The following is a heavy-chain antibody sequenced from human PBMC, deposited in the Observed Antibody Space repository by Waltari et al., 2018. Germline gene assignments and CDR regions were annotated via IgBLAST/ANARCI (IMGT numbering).Heavy chain of an antibody. CDR3: AKAGWSSRGWFDP. D-gene: IGHD3-3*01. CDR1: GFTFSSTA. Sequence: EVQLLESGGGLVQPGGSLRLSCAASGFTFSSTALRWVRPAPGKGLEWVSAISGSGGSTYYADSVKGRFTISRDNSKNTLYLQMNSLRAEDTAVYYCAKAGWSSRGWFDPWGQGTLVTVSS. J-gene: IGHJ5*02. V-gene: IGHV3-23*01. CDR2: ISGSGGST.